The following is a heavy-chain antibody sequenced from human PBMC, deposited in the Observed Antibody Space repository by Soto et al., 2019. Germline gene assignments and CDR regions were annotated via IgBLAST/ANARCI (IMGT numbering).Heavy chain of an antibody. CDR3: AKDPTSYDSSAQFDS. V-gene: IGHV3-74*01. CDR1: GLTFSSYW. D-gene: IGHD3-22*01. CDR2: ISSGGSGT. Sequence: GGSLRLSCAASGLTFSSYWMHWVRQAPGKGLVWVSGISSGGSGTTYADSVKGRFTISRDNSNNTLYLQMNSLRAEDTAVYYCAKDPTSYDSSAQFDSWGQGTLVTVSS. J-gene: IGHJ4*02.